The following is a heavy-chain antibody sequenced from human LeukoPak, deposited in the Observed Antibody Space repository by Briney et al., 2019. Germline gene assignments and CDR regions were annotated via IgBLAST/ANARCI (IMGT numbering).Heavy chain of an antibody. CDR2: ITGSGSI. CDR3: VRDVIHSYFDI. Sequence: GGSWRLSCAASGFTFTSHSLDWVRQAPGKGLEWVSSITGSGSIQYADSVKDRFTISRDNAKNSLYLQMDGLRAEDTAVYYCVRDVIHSYFDIWGQGVLVTVFS. V-gene: IGHV3-69-1*02. D-gene: IGHD2-21*01. J-gene: IGHJ4*02. CDR1: GFTFTSHS.